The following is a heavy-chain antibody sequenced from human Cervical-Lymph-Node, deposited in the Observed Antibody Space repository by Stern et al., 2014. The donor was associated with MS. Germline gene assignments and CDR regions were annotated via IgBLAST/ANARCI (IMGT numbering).Heavy chain of an antibody. V-gene: IGHV7-4-1*02. Sequence: QVQLVKSGSELKKPGASVKVSCKASGYTFTTYPMNWVRQAPGQGLEWMGWVNTNTGHPTAAQGLTGRFVFSLEHSVSTAYLQINNLKAEDTAVYYCASIVATIHGPDDAFDIWGQGTMVTVSS. CDR3: ASIVATIHGPDDAFDI. D-gene: IGHD5-12*01. J-gene: IGHJ3*02. CDR1: GYTFTTYP. CDR2: VNTNTGHP.